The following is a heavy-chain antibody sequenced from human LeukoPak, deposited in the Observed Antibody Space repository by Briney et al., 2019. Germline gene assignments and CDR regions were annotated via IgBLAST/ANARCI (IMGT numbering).Heavy chain of an antibody. CDR3: VKVLQRAPIHGLDV. J-gene: IGHJ6*02. CDR1: GFTFSSYD. V-gene: IGHV3-30*18. CDR2: ISFAGTNK. Sequence: GGSLRLSCAASGFTFSSYDMHWAGQAPAKGLDGVAVISFAGTNKYYADSVRGRFTISRDNSKNTLFLQMNSLRVEDSAVYYCVKVLQRAPIHGLDVWGQGTTVTVSS.